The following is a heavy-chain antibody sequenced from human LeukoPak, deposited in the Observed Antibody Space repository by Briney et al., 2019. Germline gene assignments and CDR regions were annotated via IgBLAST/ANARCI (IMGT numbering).Heavy chain of an antibody. CDR1: GVSISSGSYY. Sequence: KSSETLSLTCTVSGVSISSGSYYWSWIRQPPGKGLEWIGEINHSGSTNYNPSLKSRITISVDTSKNHFSLKLRSVTAADTAVYYCASSGITMVRGVTTSGDYWGQGTLVTVSS. V-gene: IGHV4-39*02. CDR2: INHSGST. D-gene: IGHD3-10*01. J-gene: IGHJ4*02. CDR3: ASSGITMVRGVTTSGDY.